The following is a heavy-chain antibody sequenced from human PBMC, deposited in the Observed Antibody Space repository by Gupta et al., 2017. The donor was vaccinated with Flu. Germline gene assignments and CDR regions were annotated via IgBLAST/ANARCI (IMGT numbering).Heavy chain of an antibody. D-gene: IGHD3-3*01. Sequence: EVLMVASGGGLDQPGSSLRPYCAASGFTFSDLYPDWVRQAPGKGPEWVGRIRIQAKNYTTEYAASVQGRFTISRDDSRNSLHLQMNSLKTEDTAVYYCARAFTIATDQFDYWGQGTLVTVSS. CDR1: GFTFSDLY. V-gene: IGHV3-72*01. J-gene: IGHJ4*02. CDR3: ARAFTIATDQFDY. CDR2: IRIQAKNYTT.